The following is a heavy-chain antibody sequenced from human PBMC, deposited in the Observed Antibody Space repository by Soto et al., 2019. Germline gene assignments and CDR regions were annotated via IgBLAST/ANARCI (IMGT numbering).Heavy chain of an antibody. Sequence: ASVSVSCKCSSYTFSNYDINWVRQATGQGLEWMGWMNPNSGNTGYAQKFQGRVTMTRSTSVSTAYMELSSLRSEDTAVYYCARVGDSSYYGMDVWGQGTTVTVSS. CDR3: ARVGDSSYYGMDV. V-gene: IGHV1-8*01. D-gene: IGHD3-16*01. J-gene: IGHJ6*02. CDR1: SYTFSNYD. CDR2: MNPNSGNT.